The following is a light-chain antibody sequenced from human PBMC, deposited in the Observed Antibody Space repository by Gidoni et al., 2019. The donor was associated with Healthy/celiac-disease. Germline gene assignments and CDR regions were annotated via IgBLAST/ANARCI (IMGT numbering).Light chain of an antibody. CDR2: DAS. J-gene: IGKJ4*01. V-gene: IGKV3-11*01. CDR1: QSVSSY. Sequence: EIVLTQSQATLSLSPGERATLSCRASQSVSSYLAWYQQKPGQAPRLLIYDASNRATGIPAMFSGSGSGTDFPLTISSLEPEDFAVYYCQQRSNWPPLTFGGGTKVEIK. CDR3: QQRSNWPPLT.